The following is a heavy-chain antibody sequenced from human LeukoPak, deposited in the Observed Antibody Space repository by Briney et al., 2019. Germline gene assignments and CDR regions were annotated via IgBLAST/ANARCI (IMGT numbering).Heavy chain of an antibody. J-gene: IGHJ3*02. D-gene: IGHD3-16*01. V-gene: IGHV3-21*01. CDR1: GFTFNSYT. CDR3: ARGGVDDAFDI. CDR2: ISRYSNYI. Sequence: GGSLRLSCAASGFTFNSYTMNWVRQAPGKGPEWVSSISRYSNYIFYADSLKGRFIISRDNAKNSLFLQMNSLRVEDTAVYYCARGGVDDAFDIWGQGTMVTVSS.